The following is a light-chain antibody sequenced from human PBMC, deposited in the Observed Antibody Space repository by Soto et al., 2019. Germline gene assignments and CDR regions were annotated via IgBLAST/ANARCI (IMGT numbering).Light chain of an antibody. J-gene: IGKJ4*01. Sequence: EIVMTQSPATLSVSPGERATLSCRASQSVSSNLAWYQQKPGQAPRLLIYRASTRATGIPARFSGSGSGTEFSLPISSLQADDVVVDYCQQQNNWPPLTFGGGTRVEIK. CDR3: QQQNNWPPLT. V-gene: IGKV3-15*01. CDR1: QSVSSN. CDR2: RAS.